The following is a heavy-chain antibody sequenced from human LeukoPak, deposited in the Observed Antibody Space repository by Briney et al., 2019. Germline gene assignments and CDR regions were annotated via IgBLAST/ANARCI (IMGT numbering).Heavy chain of an antibody. CDR1: GGSISSYY. J-gene: IGHJ6*03. CDR3: ARALYSSSGVYYYYMDV. CDR2: IYYSGST. V-gene: IGHV4-59*01. D-gene: IGHD6-13*01. Sequence: PSETLSLTCTVSGGSISSYYWSWIRQPPGKGLEWIGYIYYSGSTNYNPSLKSRVTISVHTSKNQLSLKLNSVTAADTAVYYCARALYSSSGVYYYYMDVWGKGTTVTVSS.